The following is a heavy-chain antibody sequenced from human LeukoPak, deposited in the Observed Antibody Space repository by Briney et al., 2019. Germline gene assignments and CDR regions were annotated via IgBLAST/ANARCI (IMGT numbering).Heavy chain of an antibody. D-gene: IGHD3-16*02. Sequence: GRSLGLSRAASGFTFDDYAMHWVRQAPGKGLEWVSGISWNSGSIGYADSVKGRFTISRDNAKNSLYLQMNSLRAEDTALYYCAKGGGVIATHYFDYWGQGTLVTVSS. CDR3: AKGGGVIATHYFDY. J-gene: IGHJ4*02. V-gene: IGHV3-9*01. CDR1: GFTFDDYA. CDR2: ISWNSGSI.